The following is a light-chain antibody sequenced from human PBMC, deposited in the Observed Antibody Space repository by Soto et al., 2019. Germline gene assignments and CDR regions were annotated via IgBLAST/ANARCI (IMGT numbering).Light chain of an antibody. V-gene: IGKV3-15*01. CDR3: QQYHNWPIT. CDR1: QSVNIN. Sequence: EILMTQSPATLSVSPGERGTLSCRASQSVNINLAWYQQTHGQAPRLLIQGASTRDTGTPARFSGSGSGTEFTLTISRLQSEDFEVYYCQQYHNWPITFGQGTRLEIK. J-gene: IGKJ5*01. CDR2: GAS.